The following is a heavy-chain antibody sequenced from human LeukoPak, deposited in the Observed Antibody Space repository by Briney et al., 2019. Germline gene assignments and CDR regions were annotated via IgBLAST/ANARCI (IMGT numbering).Heavy chain of an antibody. J-gene: IGHJ5*02. Sequence: GGSLRLSCTVSGFTFGDYAMSWFRQAPGKGLEWVGFIRTKAYGGTTEYAASVKGRFTISRDDSKSIAYLQMNSLKTEDTAVYYCTRGAAYYYDSSGYYYVTWGQGTLVTVSS. CDR2: IRTKAYGGTT. CDR1: GFTFGDYA. CDR3: TRGAAYYYDSSGYYYVT. D-gene: IGHD3-22*01. V-gene: IGHV3-49*03.